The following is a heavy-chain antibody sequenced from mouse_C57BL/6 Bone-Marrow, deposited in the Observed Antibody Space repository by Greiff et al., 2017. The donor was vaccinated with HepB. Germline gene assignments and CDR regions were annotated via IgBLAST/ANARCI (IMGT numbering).Heavy chain of an antibody. V-gene: IGHV1-81*01. J-gene: IGHJ4*01. CDR2: IYPRSGNT. CDR1: GYTFTSYG. Sequence: QVQLKESGAELARPGASVKLSCKASGYTFTSYGISWVKQRTGQGLEWIGEIYPRSGNTYYNEKFKGKATLTADKSSSTAYMELRSLTSEDSAVYFCAREGAIYYGNYFYAMDYWGQGTSVTVSS. CDR3: AREGAIYYGNYFYAMDY. D-gene: IGHD2-1*01.